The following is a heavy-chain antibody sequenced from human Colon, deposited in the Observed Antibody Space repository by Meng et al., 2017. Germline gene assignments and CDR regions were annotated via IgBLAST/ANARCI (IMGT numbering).Heavy chain of an antibody. CDR1: GASSSGDNW. CDR2: IFHSGTS. Sequence: QGQLQGSGPGLVKPSGTLSLTCAVSGASSSGDNWWSWVRQTPGKGLEWLGEIFHSGTSNYNPSLKSRVTISVDKSKNQFSLRLSSVTAADTAVYYCARRNSNNWFDPWGQGILVTVSS. J-gene: IGHJ5*02. CDR3: ARRNSNNWFDP. D-gene: IGHD2/OR15-2a*01. V-gene: IGHV4-4*02.